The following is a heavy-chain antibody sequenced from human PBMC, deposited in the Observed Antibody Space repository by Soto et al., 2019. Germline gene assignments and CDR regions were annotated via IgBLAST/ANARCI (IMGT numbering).Heavy chain of an antibody. CDR3: ARGYSSGWYGPDV. CDR1: GYTFTNSG. CDR2: IRVNNGDT. D-gene: IGHD6-19*01. V-gene: IGHV1-18*01. Sequence: ASVKVSCKASGYTFTNSGFSWVRQAPGQGLEWVGWIRVNNGDTHYAQKLQGRVTMTRDMSTSTVYMELSSLRSEDTAVYYCARGYSSGWYGPDVWGQGTTVTVSS. J-gene: IGHJ6*02.